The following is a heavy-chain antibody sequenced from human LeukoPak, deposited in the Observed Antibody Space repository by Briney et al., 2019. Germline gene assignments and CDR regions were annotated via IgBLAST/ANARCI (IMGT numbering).Heavy chain of an antibody. D-gene: IGHD6-19*01. J-gene: IGHJ4*02. Sequence: GASVKDSCMPSGGTFNSYTINWLRRAPGHGVEYMGGIILIFGGPDYAQKLQGGVTITADKSTGTSYMELSGLISDDTAVYFCARNGLAEPGIFDLWRQGTLVTVSS. CDR1: GGTFNSYT. V-gene: IGHV1-69*06. CDR2: IILIFGGP. CDR3: ARNGLAEPGIFDL.